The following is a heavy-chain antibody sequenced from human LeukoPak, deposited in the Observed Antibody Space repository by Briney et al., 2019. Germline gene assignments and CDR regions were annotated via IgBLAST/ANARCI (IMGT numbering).Heavy chain of an antibody. J-gene: IGHJ4*02. CDR2: ISTYNGIT. V-gene: IGHV1-18*01. D-gene: IGHD6-13*01. CDR1: GYTFNSYA. Sequence: SVKVSCKASGYTFNSYAITWVRQAPGQGLEWMGWISTYNGITSYAQKLQGRVTMTTDTSSTTAYMELRSLRSEDTAVYYCAREGTSKYSSSWYPFFDYWGQGTLVTVPS. CDR3: AREGTSKYSSSWYPFFDY.